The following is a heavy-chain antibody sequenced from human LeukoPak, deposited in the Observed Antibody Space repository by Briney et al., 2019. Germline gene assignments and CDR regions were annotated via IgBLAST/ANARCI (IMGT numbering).Heavy chain of an antibody. CDR1: GYSFTSYW. CDR3: ARQRYCSGGSCYSSFGP. Sequence: GESLQISCKGSGYSFTSYWISWVRQMPGKGLKWMGRIDPSDSYTNYSPSFQGHVTISADKSISTAYLQWSSLQASHTAMYYCARQRYCSGGSCYSSFGPWGQGTLVTVSS. D-gene: IGHD2-15*01. V-gene: IGHV5-10-1*01. J-gene: IGHJ5*02. CDR2: IDPSDSYT.